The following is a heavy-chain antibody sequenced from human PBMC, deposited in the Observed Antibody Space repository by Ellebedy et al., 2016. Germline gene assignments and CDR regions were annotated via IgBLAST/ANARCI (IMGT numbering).Heavy chain of an antibody. D-gene: IGHD3-22*01. J-gene: IGHJ6*02. V-gene: IGHV3-7*01. Sequence: GGSLRLSCAASGFAFTSYWMTWVRQAPGKGLEWVANINQDGNKKYYADSVKGRFTISRDNSKNTLYLQMNSLRVEDTAVYYCARDKRTYYYDSGGYYGMDVWGQGTTVTVSS. CDR2: INQDGNKK. CDR3: ARDKRTYYYDSGGYYGMDV. CDR1: GFAFTSYW.